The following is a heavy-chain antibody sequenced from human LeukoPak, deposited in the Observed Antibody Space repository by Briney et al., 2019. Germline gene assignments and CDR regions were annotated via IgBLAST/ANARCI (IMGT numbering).Heavy chain of an antibody. Sequence: SETLSLTCAVSGVSFTYYYCNWVRHTPPKGLEWIGEINQSGYTNDSPSLKSRVSLSIDTSRKQFPINMRSVTVADTGIYYCARMTTGNDYWGQGTLVIVSS. CDR1: GVSFTYYY. CDR2: INQSGYT. V-gene: IGHV4-34*01. CDR3: ARMTTGNDY. J-gene: IGHJ4*02. D-gene: IGHD4-17*01.